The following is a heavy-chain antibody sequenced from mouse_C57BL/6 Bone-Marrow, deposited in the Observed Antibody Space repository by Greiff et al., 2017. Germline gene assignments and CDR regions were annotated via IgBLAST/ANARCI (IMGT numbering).Heavy chain of an antibody. V-gene: IGHV14-2*01. CDR2: IDPEDGET. J-gene: IGHJ2*01. D-gene: IGHD2-2*01. Sequence: VQLQQSGAELVKPGASVQLSCTASGFNIKDYYMHWVKQRTEPGLEWIGRIDPEDGETKSAPKFPGTATITADTSSNTAYLQIRSLTSEDTAVYYFAPLWLRSDYWGQGTTLTVSS. CDR3: APLWLRSDY. CDR1: GFNIKDYY.